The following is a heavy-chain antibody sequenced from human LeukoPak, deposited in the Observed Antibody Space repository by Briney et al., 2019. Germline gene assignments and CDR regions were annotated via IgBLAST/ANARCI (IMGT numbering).Heavy chain of an antibody. D-gene: IGHD5-18*01. V-gene: IGHV1-69*01. CDR3: ARRGGYSNYYYYGMDV. CDR1: GGTFSSYA. Sequence: ASVKVSCKASGGTFSSYAISWVRQAPGQGLEWMGGIIPIFGTANYAQKFQGRVTITADESTSTAYMELSSLRSEDTAVYYCARRGGYSNYYYYGMDVWGQGTTVTVSS. J-gene: IGHJ6*02. CDR2: IIPIFGTA.